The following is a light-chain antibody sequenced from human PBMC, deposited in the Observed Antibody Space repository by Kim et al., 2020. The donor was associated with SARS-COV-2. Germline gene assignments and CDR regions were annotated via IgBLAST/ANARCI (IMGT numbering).Light chain of an antibody. J-gene: IGLJ3*02. CDR3: VLYYRGALV. V-gene: IGLV7-43*01. CDR1: TGAVTRGYH. Sequence: PGGTVTHPWASSTGAVTRGYHPNWFEQNPGQAPRALIYSTINKYCWTTARLSGSRLGGKAALPLSGVQPEYEAEYYCVLYYRGALVFGGGTKLTDL. CDR2: STI.